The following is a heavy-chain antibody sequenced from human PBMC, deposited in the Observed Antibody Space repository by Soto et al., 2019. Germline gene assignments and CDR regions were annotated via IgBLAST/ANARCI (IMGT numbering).Heavy chain of an antibody. J-gene: IGHJ3*01. CDR3: VRDRRIYYSDPHDEFVASDYEV. CDR1: GGIFGSHG. Sequence: QVQLIQSEAEVKKPGSSVRVSCTASGGIFGSHGFSWVRQAPGQRLEWVGGFIPIFRTLTYTEKFQARVRIAANESTNTVYLYLSSLTSEDTAVYYCVRDRRIYYSDPHDEFVASDYEVWGQGTMVSFSS. CDR2: FIPIFRTL. D-gene: IGHD3-22*01. V-gene: IGHV1-69*01.